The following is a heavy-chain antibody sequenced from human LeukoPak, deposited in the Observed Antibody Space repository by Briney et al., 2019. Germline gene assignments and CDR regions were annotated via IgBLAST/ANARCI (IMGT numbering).Heavy chain of an antibody. CDR3: ARVLGGNFDY. CDR1: GFTFSDYT. Sequence: GGSLRLSCAASGFTFSDYTMNWVRLAPGKGLEWVSVIYSGGSTYYADSVKGRFTISRDNSKNTLYLQMNSLRAEDTAVYYCARVLGGNFDYWGQGTLVTVSS. D-gene: IGHD2-15*01. CDR2: IYSGGST. V-gene: IGHV3-66*01. J-gene: IGHJ4*02.